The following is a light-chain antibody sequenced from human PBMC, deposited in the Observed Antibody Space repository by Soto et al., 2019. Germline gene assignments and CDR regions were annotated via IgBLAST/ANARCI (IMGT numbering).Light chain of an antibody. V-gene: IGKV3-20*01. CDR2: GAS. Sequence: EIVITQSPSTLSLSPWERSTLSCRASQSVSSYLAWYQQKPGQAPRLLICGASTRATGIPDRFSGSGSGTDFTLTISRLEPEDFAVYYCQQYGTSPPGLTFGGGTKVDNK. CDR1: QSVSSY. J-gene: IGKJ4*01. CDR3: QQYGTSPPGLT.